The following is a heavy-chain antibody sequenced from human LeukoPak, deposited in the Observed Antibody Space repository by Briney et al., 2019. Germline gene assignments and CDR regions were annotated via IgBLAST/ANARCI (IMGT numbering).Heavy chain of an antibody. CDR3: ARDAPAGEYYYYGMDV. V-gene: IGHV3-53*01. CDR2: IYSGGST. J-gene: IGHJ6*02. CDR1: GFTFDDSG. Sequence: GGSLRLSCTASGFTFDDSGMSWVRQAPGKGLEWVSVIYSGGSTYYADSVKGRFTISRDNSKNTLYLQMNSLRAEDTAVYYCARDAPAGEYYYYGMDVWGQGTTVTVSS. D-gene: IGHD2-2*01.